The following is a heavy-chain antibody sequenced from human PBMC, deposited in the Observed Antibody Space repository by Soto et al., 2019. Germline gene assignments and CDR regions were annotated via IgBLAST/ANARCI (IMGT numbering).Heavy chain of an antibody. J-gene: IGHJ6*02. Sequence: SETLSLTCSVSGGTISSYYWSWIRQPPGKGLEWIGYIYSRGTTSYNPSLKSRATILVDTSKNQFSLRLTSVTATDTAVYYCATGRISRGLDVWGQGTTVTVSS. CDR2: IYSRGTT. CDR3: ATGRISRGLDV. CDR1: GGTISSYY. V-gene: IGHV4-59*12.